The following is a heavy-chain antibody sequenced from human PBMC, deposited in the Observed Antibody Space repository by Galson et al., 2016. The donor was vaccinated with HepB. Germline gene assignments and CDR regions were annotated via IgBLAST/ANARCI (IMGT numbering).Heavy chain of an antibody. Sequence: QSGAEVKKPGESLRISCQGSGYSFTSYWISWVRQVPGKGLEWMGRIDPSDSYTNYSPSFQGHVTISADKSISTAYLQWSTLKASDTAMYYCARMSSSGWTSTVSFFDYWGQGTLGTVSS. J-gene: IGHJ4*02. D-gene: IGHD6-19*01. CDR3: ARMSSSGWTSTVSFFDY. V-gene: IGHV5-10-1*01. CDR1: GYSFTSYW. CDR2: IDPSDSYT.